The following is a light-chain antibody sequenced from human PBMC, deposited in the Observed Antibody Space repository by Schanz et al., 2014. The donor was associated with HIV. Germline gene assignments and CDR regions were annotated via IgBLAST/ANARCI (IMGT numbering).Light chain of an antibody. CDR3: SSYTSSSTHV. J-gene: IGLJ1*01. CDR2: DVN. Sequence: QSALTQPRSVSGSPGQSVTISCTGTSSDVGTYNFVSWYQHHPGKAPKLLISDVNQRPSGVPDRFSGSKSGSTASLTISGLQAEDDADYYCSSYTSSSTHVFGTGTKVTVL. CDR1: SSDVGTYNF. V-gene: IGLV2-11*01.